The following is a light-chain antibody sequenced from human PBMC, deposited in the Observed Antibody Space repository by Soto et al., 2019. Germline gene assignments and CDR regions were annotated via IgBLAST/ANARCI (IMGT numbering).Light chain of an antibody. CDR3: AAWDDSLSGVG. Sequence: QSVLTQPPSASGTPGQRVTISCSGSSSNIGSNYVFWYQQLPGTAPKLLIYRNNHRPSGVPDRFSGSKSGTSASLAISGLRSEDEADYACAAWDDSLSGVGFGGGTKLTVL. CDR2: RNN. V-gene: IGLV1-47*01. J-gene: IGLJ2*01. CDR1: SSNIGSNY.